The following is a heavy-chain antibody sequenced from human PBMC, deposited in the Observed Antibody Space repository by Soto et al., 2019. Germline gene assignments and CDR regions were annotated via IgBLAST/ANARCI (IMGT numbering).Heavy chain of an antibody. CDR3: ARGFLEWLSSYYYYYMDV. CDR1: GGSISSSSYY. J-gene: IGHJ6*03. Sequence: SSETLSLTCTVSGGSISSSSYYWGWIRQPPGKGLEWIGSIYYSGSTYYNPSLKSRVTVSVDTSKNQLSLKLSSVTAADTAVYYCARGFLEWLSSYYYYYMDVWGKGTTVTVSS. D-gene: IGHD3-3*01. V-gene: IGHV4-39*01. CDR2: IYYSGST.